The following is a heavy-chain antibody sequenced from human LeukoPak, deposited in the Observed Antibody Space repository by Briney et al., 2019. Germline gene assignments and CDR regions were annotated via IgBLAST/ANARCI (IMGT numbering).Heavy chain of an antibody. J-gene: IGHJ4*02. Sequence: SETLSLTCTVSGGSISSYYWSWIRQPAGKGLEWIGRIYTSGSTNYNPSLKSRVTMSVDRSKNQFSLKLSSVTAADTAVYYCASLTMYGYSSSKDYWGQGTLVTVSS. CDR1: GGSISSYY. V-gene: IGHV4-4*07. D-gene: IGHD6-13*01. CDR2: IYTSGST. CDR3: ASLTMYGYSSSKDY.